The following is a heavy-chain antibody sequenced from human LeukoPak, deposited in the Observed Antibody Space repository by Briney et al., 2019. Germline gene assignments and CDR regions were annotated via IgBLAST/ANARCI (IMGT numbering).Heavy chain of an antibody. CDR1: GFTFSSYA. CDR2: IHQDGNKK. J-gene: IGHJ4*02. CDR3: ASRIVGTPDYFDY. V-gene: IGHV3-7*01. Sequence: GGSLRLSCAASGFTFSSYAMSWVRQAPGKGLEWVAHIHQDGNKKYYADSVKGRFTISRDNAKNSLYLQMNSLRVEDTAVYYCASRIVGTPDYFDYWGQGTLVTVSS. D-gene: IGHD1-26*01.